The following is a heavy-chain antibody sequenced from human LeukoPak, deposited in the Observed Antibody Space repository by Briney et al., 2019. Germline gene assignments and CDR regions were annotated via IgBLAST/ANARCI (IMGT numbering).Heavy chain of an antibody. J-gene: IGHJ4*02. CDR1: GGSISSYY. D-gene: IGHD7-27*01. Sequence: SETLSLTCTVSGGSISSYYWSWIRQSPGKGLEWIGYIYYTGTSYNPSLKSRVTISADTSKNQFSLKLISVTAADTAVYYCASRKLGNDYWGQGTLVTVSS. CDR3: ASRKLGNDY. V-gene: IGHV4-59*01. CDR2: IYYTGT.